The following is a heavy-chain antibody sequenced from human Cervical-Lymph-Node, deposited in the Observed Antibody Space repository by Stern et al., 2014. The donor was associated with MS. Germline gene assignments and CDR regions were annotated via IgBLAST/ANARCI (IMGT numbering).Heavy chain of an antibody. Sequence: QVQLQESGPGLVKPSDTLSLTCLISGGSISTYYWSWVRQPPGKGLEWIGYIYSSGNTNYTPSLKSRVAMSVDTSKNQFSLKLGSVTAADTAVYYCARDDGYSGYDSWGQGTLVTVSS. CDR2: IYSSGNT. D-gene: IGHD5-12*01. CDR1: GGSISTYY. V-gene: IGHV4-59*01. CDR3: ARDDGYSGYDS. J-gene: IGHJ4*02.